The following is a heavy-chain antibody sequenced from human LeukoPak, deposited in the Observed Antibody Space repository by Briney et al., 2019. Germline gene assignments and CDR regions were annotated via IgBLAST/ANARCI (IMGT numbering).Heavy chain of an antibody. J-gene: IGHJ4*02. V-gene: IGHV1-18*01. CDR2: INTYNGHT. Sequence: GASVRVSCTASGYSFSSYGFSWVRQAPGQGREGMGWINTYNGHTNYTQTLQGRVTMTTDTSTSTAYMELRNLRPDDTAVYFCARDPRITGTTAYYFDYWGQGTLVTVSS. CDR1: GYSFSSYG. D-gene: IGHD1-7*01. CDR3: ARDPRITGTTAYYFDY.